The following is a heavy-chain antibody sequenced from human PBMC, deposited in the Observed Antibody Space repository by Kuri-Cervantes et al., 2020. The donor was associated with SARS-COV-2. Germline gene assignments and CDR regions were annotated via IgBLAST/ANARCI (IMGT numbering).Heavy chain of an antibody. CDR1: GYTFTELS. CDR2: FDPEDGET. V-gene: IGHV1-24*01. CDR3: ATVRGGGAYYDFWSGYHNGAPFDY. J-gene: IGHJ4*02. D-gene: IGHD3-3*01. Sequence: ASVKVSCKASGYTFTELSMHWVRQAPGKGLEWMGGFDPEDGETIYAQKFQGRVTMTEDTSTDTAYMELSSLRSEDTAVYYCATVRGGGAYYDFWSGYHNGAPFDYWGQGTLVTVSS.